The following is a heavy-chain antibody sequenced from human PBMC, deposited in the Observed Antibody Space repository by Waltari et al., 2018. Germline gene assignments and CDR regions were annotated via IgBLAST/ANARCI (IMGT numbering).Heavy chain of an antibody. D-gene: IGHD3-22*01. Sequence: EVQLVESGGGLVQPGGSLRLSCAASGFTFSSYWMSWVRQAPGKGLEWVANIKQDGSEKYDVESVKGRFNISRENAKKSLYLQMNSLRAEATAVYYCARSMIVGWSFDYWGQGTLVTVSS. CDR1: GFTFSSYW. CDR3: ARSMIVGWSFDY. V-gene: IGHV3-7*01. J-gene: IGHJ4*02. CDR2: IKQDGSEK.